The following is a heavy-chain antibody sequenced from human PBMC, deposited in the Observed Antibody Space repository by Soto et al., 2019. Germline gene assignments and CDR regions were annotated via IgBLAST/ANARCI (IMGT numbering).Heavy chain of an antibody. D-gene: IGHD2-15*01. Sequence: EVQLAESGGGLVQPGGSLRLSCVASGFTFSRHYMTWVRQAPGKGLESVAKIKPDGSESYYVDSVRGRFTFSRDNAKNSLSLQMNSLRDEDTAVYYVAIEEWWRVEFWGQGTLVTVSS. CDR3: AIEEWWRVEF. CDR1: GFTFSRHY. CDR2: IKPDGSES. J-gene: IGHJ4*02. V-gene: IGHV3-7*01.